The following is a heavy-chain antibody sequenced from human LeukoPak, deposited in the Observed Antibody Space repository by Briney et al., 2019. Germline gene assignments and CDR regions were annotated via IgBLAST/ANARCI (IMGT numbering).Heavy chain of an antibody. CDR1: GGSIQRYF. D-gene: IGHD6-25*01. Sequence: SETLSPTCTVSGGSIQRYFWSWIRQPPGKGLEWIGYIHYSGSTNYDPSLKSRVTISLDTARSQVSLKLFSVTAADTAVYYCARDLRYTTDLRSGWFDPWGQGTLVTVSS. CDR3: ARDLRYTTDLRSGWFDP. CDR2: IHYSGST. V-gene: IGHV4-59*01. J-gene: IGHJ5*02.